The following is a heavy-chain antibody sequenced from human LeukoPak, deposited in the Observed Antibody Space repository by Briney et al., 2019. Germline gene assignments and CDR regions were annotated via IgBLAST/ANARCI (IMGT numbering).Heavy chain of an antibody. D-gene: IGHD2/OR15-2a*01. Sequence: GGSLRLSCAASGFTFSSYSMNWVRQAPGKGLEWISYISSSSSAIYYADSVKGRSTISRDNAKNSLYLQMNSLRDEDTAVYYCVRDHYFSFDYWGQGTLVTVSS. CDR3: VRDHYFSFDY. CDR2: ISSSSSAI. V-gene: IGHV3-48*02. J-gene: IGHJ4*02. CDR1: GFTFSSYS.